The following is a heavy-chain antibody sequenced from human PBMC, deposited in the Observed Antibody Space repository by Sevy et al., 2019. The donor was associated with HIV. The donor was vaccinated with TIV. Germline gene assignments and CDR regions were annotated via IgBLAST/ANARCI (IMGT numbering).Heavy chain of an antibody. J-gene: IGHJ4*02. CDR3: ARGWPINF. Sequence: QLGGSLRLSCAASGYTFTSYAMSWVRQAPGKGLEWVSTIPMTEISTIFANSVKGRFTISRDNSKSTVHLQMNSLRAEDTALYYCARGWPINFWGQGTLVTVSS. CDR1: GYTFTSYA. V-gene: IGHV3-23*05. D-gene: IGHD6-19*01. CDR2: IPMTEIST.